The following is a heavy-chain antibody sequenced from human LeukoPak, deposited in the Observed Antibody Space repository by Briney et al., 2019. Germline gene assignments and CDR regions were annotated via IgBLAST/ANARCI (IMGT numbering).Heavy chain of an antibody. Sequence: GRSLRLSCAASGFTVSSNYMSWVRQAPGKGLEWVSDIYSGGSTYYADSVKGRFTISRHNSKNTLYLQMNSLRAEDTAVYYCARVHVSSSWYPYYGMDVWGQGATVTVSS. D-gene: IGHD6-13*01. CDR2: IYSGGST. V-gene: IGHV3-53*04. CDR1: GFTVSSNY. CDR3: ARVHVSSSWYPYYGMDV. J-gene: IGHJ6*02.